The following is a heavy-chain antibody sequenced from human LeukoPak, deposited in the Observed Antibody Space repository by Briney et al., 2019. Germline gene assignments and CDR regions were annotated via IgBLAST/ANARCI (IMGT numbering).Heavy chain of an antibody. Sequence: PSETLSLTCTVSGDSISSYYWNWVRQSPGKGLEWVSVIYSGGSTYYADSVKGRFTISRDNSKNTLYLQMNSLRAEDTAVYYCARYYNGAFDIWGQGTMVTVSS. CDR2: IYSGGST. D-gene: IGHD3-10*01. J-gene: IGHJ3*02. CDR3: ARYYNGAFDI. V-gene: IGHV3-53*01. CDR1: GDSISSYY.